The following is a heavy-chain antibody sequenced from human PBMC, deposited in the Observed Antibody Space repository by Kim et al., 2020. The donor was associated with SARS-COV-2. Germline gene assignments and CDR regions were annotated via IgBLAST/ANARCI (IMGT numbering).Heavy chain of an antibody. D-gene: IGHD3-3*01. CDR3: ARWSSVLFDY. CDR1: GGSISRSSYY. V-gene: IGHV4-39*01. CDR2: IYYIGNT. J-gene: IGHJ4*02. Sequence: SETLSLTCTVSGGSISRSSYYWGWIRQPPGKGLEWIGTIYYIGNTYYNPSLKSRVTISVDTSKNQFSLKLSSVTAADTAVYYCARWSSVLFDYWGQGTLVTVSS.